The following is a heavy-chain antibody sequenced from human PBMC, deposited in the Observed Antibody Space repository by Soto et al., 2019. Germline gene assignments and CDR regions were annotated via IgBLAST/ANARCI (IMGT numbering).Heavy chain of an antibody. CDR3: ARPRGYSSGWYVPDLIDY. CDR2: INAGNGNT. J-gene: IGHJ4*02. CDR1: GYTFTSYA. D-gene: IGHD6-19*01. V-gene: IGHV1-3*01. Sequence: ASVKVSCKASGYTFTSYARHWVRQAPGQRLEWMGWINAGNGNTKYSQKFQGRVTITRDTSASTAYMELSSLRSEDTAVYYCARPRGYSSGWYVPDLIDYWGQGTLVTVSS.